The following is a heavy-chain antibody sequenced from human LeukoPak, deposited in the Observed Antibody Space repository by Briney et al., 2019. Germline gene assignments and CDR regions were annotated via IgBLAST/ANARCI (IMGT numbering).Heavy chain of an antibody. CDR2: INHSGST. Sequence: SETLSLTCAVYGGSFSGYNWSWIRQPPGKGLEWIGEINHSGSTNYNPSLKSRVTISVDTSKNQFSLKLSSVTAADTAVYYCANRPDILTGYFDYWGQGTLVTVSS. J-gene: IGHJ4*02. CDR1: GGSFSGYN. V-gene: IGHV4-34*01. D-gene: IGHD3-9*01. CDR3: ANRPDILTGYFDY.